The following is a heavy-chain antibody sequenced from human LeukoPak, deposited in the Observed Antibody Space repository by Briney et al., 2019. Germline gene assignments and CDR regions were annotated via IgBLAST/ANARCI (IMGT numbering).Heavy chain of an antibody. CDR1: GFTFSSYG. CDR2: IQYDGSNK. D-gene: IGHD3-22*01. Sequence: GGSLRLSCAASGFTFSSYGMHWVRQAPGKGLEWVAFIQYDGSNKYYADSVKGRFTISRDNSKNTLYLQMNSLRAEDTAVYYCAKDPTSYYYDSSVDYWAREPWSPSPQ. J-gene: IGHJ4*02. CDR3: AKDPTSYYYDSSVDY. V-gene: IGHV3-30*02.